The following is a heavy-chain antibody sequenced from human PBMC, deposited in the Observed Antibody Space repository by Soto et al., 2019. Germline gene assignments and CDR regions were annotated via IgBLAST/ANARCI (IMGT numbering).Heavy chain of an antibody. J-gene: IGHJ4*02. D-gene: IGHD2-15*01. Sequence: GGSLRLSCAAYGLTFSSDWMHWVRQAPGKGLVWVSRINSDGSSTSYADSVKGRFTISRDNAKNTLYLQMNSLRAEDTAVYYCVRTSLVVAAATREDYWGRGP. CDR2: INSDGSST. CDR3: VRTSLVVAAATREDY. CDR1: GLTFSSDW. V-gene: IGHV3-74*01.